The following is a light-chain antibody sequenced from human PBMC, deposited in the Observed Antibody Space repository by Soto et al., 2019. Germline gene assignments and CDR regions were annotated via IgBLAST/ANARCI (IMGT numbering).Light chain of an antibody. V-gene: IGLV2-8*01. CDR1: NSDVGGYNY. CDR2: EVS. CDR3: SSYAGSNNAYV. J-gene: IGLJ1*01. Sequence: QSALTQPPSASGAPGQSVTISCTGNNSDVGGYNYVSWYQQHPGKAPKLMIYEVSKRPSGVPDRFSGSKSGNTASLTVSGLQAEDEADYYCSSYAGSNNAYVFGTGTKVTVL.